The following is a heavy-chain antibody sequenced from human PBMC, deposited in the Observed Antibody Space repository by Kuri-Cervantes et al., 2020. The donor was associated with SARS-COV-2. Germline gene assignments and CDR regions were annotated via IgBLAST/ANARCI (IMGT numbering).Heavy chain of an antibody. CDR3: ARDTLRRGHNDAFDI. CDR1: GFTFSSYS. Sequence: GGSLRLSCAASGFTFSSYSMNWVRQAPGKGLEWVSSISSSSSYIYYADSVKGRFTISRDNAKNSLYLQMNSLRAEDTAVYYCARDTLRRGHNDAFDIWGQGTMVTVSS. CDR2: ISSSSSYI. D-gene: IGHD5-18*01. J-gene: IGHJ3*02. V-gene: IGHV3-21*01.